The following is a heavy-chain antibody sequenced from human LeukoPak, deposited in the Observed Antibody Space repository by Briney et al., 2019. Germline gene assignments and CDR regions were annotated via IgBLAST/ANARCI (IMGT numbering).Heavy chain of an antibody. CDR1: KFTFSSYW. CDR3: ARSYYFDY. Sequence: GGSLRLSCAASKFTFSSYWMHWVRQAPGKGLVWVSRINPDGSTTNYADSVKGRFTISRDNAKNTLYLQMNSLRAEDTAVYYCARSYYFDYWGQGTLVTVSS. D-gene: IGHD1-26*01. J-gene: IGHJ4*02. CDR2: INPDGSTT. V-gene: IGHV3-74*01.